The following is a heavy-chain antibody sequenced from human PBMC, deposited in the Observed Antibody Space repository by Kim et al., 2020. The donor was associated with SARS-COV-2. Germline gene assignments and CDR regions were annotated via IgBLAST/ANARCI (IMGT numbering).Heavy chain of an antibody. CDR3: AKEVGFTWGAFDI. CDR2: ISGSGGST. V-gene: IGHV3-23*01. Sequence: GGSLRLSCAASGFTFSSYAMSWVRQDAEKGLEWVSGISGSGGSTNYADSVKGRFTISRDNSKNTLYLQMSSLRAEDTAVYYCAKEVGFTWGAFDIWGQGTMVTVSS. D-gene: IGHD1-26*01. CDR1: GFTFSSYA. J-gene: IGHJ3*02.